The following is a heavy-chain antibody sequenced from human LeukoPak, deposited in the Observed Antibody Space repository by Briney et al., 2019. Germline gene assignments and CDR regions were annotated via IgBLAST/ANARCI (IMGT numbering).Heavy chain of an antibody. Sequence: PGGSLRLSCAGSGITFSSYSMNWVRQAPGKGLEWVASISGRGDYLYYADSVQGRFTISRDNAKNSVFLQMNSLRADDTAVYYCARRSGSYDYWGQGTPVIVSS. D-gene: IGHD1-26*01. CDR1: GITFSSYS. J-gene: IGHJ4*02. CDR3: ARRSGSYDY. V-gene: IGHV3-21*01. CDR2: ISGRGDYL.